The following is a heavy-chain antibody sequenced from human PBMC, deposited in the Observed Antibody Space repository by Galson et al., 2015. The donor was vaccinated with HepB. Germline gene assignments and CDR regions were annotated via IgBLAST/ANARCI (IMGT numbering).Heavy chain of an antibody. J-gene: IGHJ6*02. V-gene: IGHV1-69*02. CDR3: ARVGTRTGVVGRYYYYYGMDV. Sequence: SVKVSCKASGGTFSSYTISWVRQAPGQGLEWMGRIIPILGLANYAQKFQGRVTITADKSTSTAYMELSSLRSEDTAVYYCARVGTRTGVVGRYYYYYGMDVWGQGTTVTVSS. CDR1: GGTFSSYT. CDR2: IIPILGLA. D-gene: IGHD7-27*01.